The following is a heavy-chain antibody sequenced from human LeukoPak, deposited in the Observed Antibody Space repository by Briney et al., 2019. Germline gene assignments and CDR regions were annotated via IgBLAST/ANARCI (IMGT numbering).Heavy chain of an antibody. Sequence: PSETLSLTCTVSGGSISSSSYYWGWIRQPPGKGLEWIGSIYYSGSTYYNPSLKSRVTISVDKSRNQFSLKLSSVTAADTAVYYCARDYYGSGSYYDAFDIWGPGTMVTVSS. CDR1: GGSISSSSYY. J-gene: IGHJ3*02. D-gene: IGHD3-10*01. CDR2: IYYSGST. V-gene: IGHV4-39*07. CDR3: ARDYYGSGSYYDAFDI.